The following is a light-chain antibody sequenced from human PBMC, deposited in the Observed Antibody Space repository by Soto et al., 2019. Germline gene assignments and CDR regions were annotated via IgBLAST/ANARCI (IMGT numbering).Light chain of an antibody. CDR3: QQYERYPMT. CDR1: QSISSW. J-gene: IGKJ4*02. CDR2: KAS. V-gene: IGKV1-5*03. Sequence: DSQMTQYPSTLSSSVGDRVTITCRASQSISSWLAWYQQKPGKALKLLISKASTFQSGVPPRFSGSGYGTEFTLTISSLQPDDFATYYCQQYERYPMTFGGGTKVEIK.